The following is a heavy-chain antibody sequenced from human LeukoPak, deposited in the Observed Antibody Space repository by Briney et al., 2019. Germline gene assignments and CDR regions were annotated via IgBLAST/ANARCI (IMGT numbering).Heavy chain of an antibody. Sequence: SVKVSCKASGGTFSSYAISWVRQAPGQGLEWMGRIIPILGIANYAQKFQGRVTITADKSTSTAYMELSSLRSEDTAVYYCARPLWGDYGVSKGREFDYWGQGTLVTVSS. V-gene: IGHV1-69*04. CDR3: ARPLWGDYGVSKGREFDY. CDR1: GGTFSSYA. J-gene: IGHJ4*02. D-gene: IGHD4-17*01. CDR2: IIPILGIA.